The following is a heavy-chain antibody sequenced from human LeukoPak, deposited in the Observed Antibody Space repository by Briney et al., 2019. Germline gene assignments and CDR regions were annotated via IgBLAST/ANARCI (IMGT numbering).Heavy chain of an antibody. V-gene: IGHV3-23*01. CDR1: GFTFSSYA. J-gene: IGHJ5*02. CDR2: ISGSGGST. D-gene: IGHD3-3*01. CDR3: AKIGDFWSGYSHLGGFDP. Sequence: QPGGSLRLSCAASGFTFSSYAMSWVRQAPGKGLEWVSAISGSGGSTYYADSVKGRFTISRDNSKNTLYLQMNSLRAEDTAVYYCAKIGDFWSGYSHLGGFDPWGQGTLVTVSS.